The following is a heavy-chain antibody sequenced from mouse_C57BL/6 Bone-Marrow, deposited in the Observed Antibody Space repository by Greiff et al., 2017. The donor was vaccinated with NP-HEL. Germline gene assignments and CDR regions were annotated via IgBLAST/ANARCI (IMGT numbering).Heavy chain of an antibody. CDR2: IDPENGDT. V-gene: IGHV14-4*01. Sequence: EVKLMESGAELVRPGASVKLSCTASGFNIKDDYMHWVKQRPEQGLEWIGWIDPENGDTEYASKFQGKATITADTSSNTAYLQLSSLTSEDTAVYYCTTDGYDRAYWGQGTLVTVTA. J-gene: IGHJ3*01. CDR1: GFNIKDDY. CDR3: TTDGYDRAY. D-gene: IGHD2-2*01.